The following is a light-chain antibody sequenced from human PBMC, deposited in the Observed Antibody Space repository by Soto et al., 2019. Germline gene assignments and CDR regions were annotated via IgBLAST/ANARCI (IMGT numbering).Light chain of an antibody. V-gene: IGKV3-20*01. CDR3: QQYGSSPPYT. CDR1: QSVSRNY. CDR2: GAS. J-gene: IGKJ2*01. Sequence: EIVLTQSPGTLSLSPGERATLFCRASQSVSRNYLAWYQQKPGQAPRLLIYGASNSATDIPDRFSGSGSGTDFTLTISRLEPEDFAVYYCQQYGSSPPYTFGQGTKLEIK.